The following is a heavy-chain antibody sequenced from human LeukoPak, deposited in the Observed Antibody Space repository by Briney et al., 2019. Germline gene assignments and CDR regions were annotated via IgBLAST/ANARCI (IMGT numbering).Heavy chain of an antibody. Sequence: GGSLRLSCAASGFTFSDYYMSWIRQAPGKGLEWVSAISGSGGSTYYADSVKGRFTISRDNSKNTLYLQMNSLRAEDTAVYYCAKRMVVAAPLGKGNFDYWGQGTLVTVSS. D-gene: IGHD2-15*01. CDR1: GFTFSDYY. V-gene: IGHV3-23*01. CDR2: ISGSGGST. CDR3: AKRMVVAAPLGKGNFDY. J-gene: IGHJ4*02.